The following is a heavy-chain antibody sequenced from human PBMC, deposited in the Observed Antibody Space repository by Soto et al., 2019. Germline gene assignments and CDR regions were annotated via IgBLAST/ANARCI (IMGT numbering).Heavy chain of an antibody. CDR3: TRAASSTWYLAF. J-gene: IGHJ4*02. CDR1: GFTFSTYA. Sequence: GGSLRLSCAASGFTFSTYAMHWVRQAPGKGLEYVSALTNNGGTTYYADSVKGRFTISRDNSKNTVYLHMGSLRAEDMAVYYCTRAASSTWYLAFWGQGTLVTVSS. CDR2: LTNNGGTT. V-gene: IGHV3-64*02. D-gene: IGHD6-13*01.